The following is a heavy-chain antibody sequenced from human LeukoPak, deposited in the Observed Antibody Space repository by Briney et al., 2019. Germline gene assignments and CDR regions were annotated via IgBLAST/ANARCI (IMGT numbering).Heavy chain of an antibody. J-gene: IGHJ5*02. CDR2: INPNSGGT. D-gene: IGHD2-15*01. Sequence: GASVKVSCKASGYTFTGYYMHWVRQAPGQGLEWMGWINPNSGGTNYAQKFQGRVTMTRDTSISTAYMELSRLRSDDTAVYYCARDDCSGGSCYGDGWFDPWGQGTLVTASS. V-gene: IGHV1-2*02. CDR3: ARDDCSGGSCYGDGWFDP. CDR1: GYTFTGYY.